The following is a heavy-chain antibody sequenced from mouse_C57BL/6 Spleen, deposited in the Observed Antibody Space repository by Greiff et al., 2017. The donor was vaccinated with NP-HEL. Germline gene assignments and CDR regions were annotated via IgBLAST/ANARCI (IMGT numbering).Heavy chain of an antibody. V-gene: IGHV1-72*01. J-gene: IGHJ2*01. Sequence: QVQLQQPGAELVKPGASVKLSCKASGYTFTSYWMHWVKQRPGRGLEWIGRIDPNSGGTKYNEKFKSKATLTVDKPSSTAYMQLSSLTSEDAAVDYCARGDYYGSSPFDYWGQGTTLTVSS. D-gene: IGHD1-1*01. CDR1: GYTFTSYW. CDR3: ARGDYYGSSPFDY. CDR2: IDPNSGGT.